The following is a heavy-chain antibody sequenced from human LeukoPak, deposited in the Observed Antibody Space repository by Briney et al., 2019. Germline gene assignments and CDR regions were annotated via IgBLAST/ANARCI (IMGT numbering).Heavy chain of an antibody. V-gene: IGHV4-59*08. J-gene: IGHJ4*02. CDR2: IYYSGST. CDR3: ARTTVVTYPVDY. Sequence: SETLSLTCTVSGGSISSYYWSWIRQPPGKGLEWIGYIYYSGSTNYNPSLKSRVTISVDTSKNQFSLKLSSVTAADTAVYYCARTTVVTYPVDYWGQGTLVTVSS. CDR1: GGSISSYY. D-gene: IGHD4-23*01.